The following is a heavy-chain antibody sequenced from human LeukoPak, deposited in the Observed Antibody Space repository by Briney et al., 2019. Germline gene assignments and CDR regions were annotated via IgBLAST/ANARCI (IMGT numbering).Heavy chain of an antibody. D-gene: IGHD6-13*01. CDR3: ARPTDSSSWYTFDY. J-gene: IGHJ4*02. CDR2: IYYSGST. Sequence: SETLSLTCIFSGGSISSSSYYWGWIRQPPGKGLEWIGSIYYSGSTYYNPSLKSRVTISVDTAMNQFSLKLSSVTAADTAVYYCARPTDSSSWYTFDYWGQGTLVTVSS. V-gene: IGHV4-39*01. CDR1: GGSISSSSYY.